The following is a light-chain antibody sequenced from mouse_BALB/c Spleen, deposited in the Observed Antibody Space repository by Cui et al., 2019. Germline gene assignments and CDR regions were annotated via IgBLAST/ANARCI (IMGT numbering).Light chain of an antibody. CDR1: SNVSY. Sequence: QIVLTQSPALMSASPGEKVTMTCSASSNVSYMYWYQQKPRSSPKPWIYLTSNLASGVPARFSGSGSGTSYSLTISSMEAEDAATYYCQQWSSNPLTFGAGTKLERK. V-gene: IGKV4-68*01. CDR2: LTS. J-gene: IGKJ5*01. CDR3: QQWSSNPLT.